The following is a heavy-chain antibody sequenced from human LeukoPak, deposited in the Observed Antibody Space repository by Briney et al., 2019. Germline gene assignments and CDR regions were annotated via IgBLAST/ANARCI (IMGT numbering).Heavy chain of an antibody. D-gene: IGHD2-2*01. CDR1: GXSISSYY. CDR3: AREDIVVVPAARLVSWFDP. V-gene: IGHV4-59*01. J-gene: IGHJ5*02. Sequence: SETLSLTCTVSGXSISSYYWSWIRQPPGKGLEWIAYIYYSGSTNYNPSLKSRVTISVDTSKNQFSLKLSSVTAADTAVYYCAREDIVVVPAARLVSWFDPWGQGTLVTVSS. CDR2: IYYSGST.